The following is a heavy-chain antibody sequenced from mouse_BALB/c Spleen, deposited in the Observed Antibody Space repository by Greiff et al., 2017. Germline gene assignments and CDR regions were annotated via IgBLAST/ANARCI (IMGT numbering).Heavy chain of an antibody. CDR2: INPGSGGT. D-gene: IGHD2-4*01. Sequence: VQLQQSGAELVRPGTSVKVSCKASGYAFTNYLIEWVKQRPGQGLEWIGVINPGSGGTNYNEKFKGKATLTADKSSSTADMQLSSLTSDDSAVYFCAREGMITADYWGQGTTLTVSS. V-gene: IGHV1-54*01. CDR3: AREGMITADY. CDR1: GYAFTNYL. J-gene: IGHJ2*01.